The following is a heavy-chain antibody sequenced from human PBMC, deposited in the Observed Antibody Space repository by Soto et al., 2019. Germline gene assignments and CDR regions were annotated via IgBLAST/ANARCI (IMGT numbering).Heavy chain of an antibody. CDR3: ARPYYYDSSGNSEASDV. V-gene: IGHV5-51*01. CDR1: GYTFTNYW. CDR2: IFPRDSDT. Sequence: PGESLKISCKGSGYTFTNYWIGWVRQMPGKGLEWMGIIFPRDSDTRYSPSFQGQVTISADKSISTAYLQWSSLKASDTAMYYCARPYYYDSSGNSEASDVWGQGTMVTVSS. D-gene: IGHD3-22*01. J-gene: IGHJ3*01.